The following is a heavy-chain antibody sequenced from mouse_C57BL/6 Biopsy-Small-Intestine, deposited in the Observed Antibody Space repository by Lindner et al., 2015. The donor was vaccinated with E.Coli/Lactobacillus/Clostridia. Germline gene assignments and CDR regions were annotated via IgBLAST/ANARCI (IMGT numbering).Heavy chain of an antibody. J-gene: IGHJ1*03. CDR1: GYTFTDFW. V-gene: IGHV1-7*01. CDR3: ARGVQGWDGNFDV. Sequence: VPLQESGAELAKPGASLKLSCKASGYTFTDFWIHWVKQRPGQGLEWIGYIDPSSDYTKYNPKLKDKATLTADKSSGTAYMQLSSLTYEDSAVYFCARGVQGWDGNFDVWGTGTTVTASS. CDR2: IDPSSDYT. D-gene: IGHD4-1*01.